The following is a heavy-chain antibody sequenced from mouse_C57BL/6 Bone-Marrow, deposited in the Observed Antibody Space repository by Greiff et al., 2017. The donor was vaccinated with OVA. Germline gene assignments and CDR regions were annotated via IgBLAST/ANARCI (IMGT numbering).Heavy chain of an antibody. D-gene: IGHD1-1*01. J-gene: IGHJ2*01. V-gene: IGHV1-26*01. CDR2: INPNNGGT. CDR1: GYTFTDYY. CDR3: ARSYGSSYERGFFDY. Sequence: EVQLQQSGPELVKPGASVKISCKASGYTFTDYYMNWVKQSHGKSLEWIGDINPNNGGTSYNQKFKGKATLTVDKSSSTAYMELRSLTSEDSAVYYCARSYGSSYERGFFDYWGQGTTLTVSS.